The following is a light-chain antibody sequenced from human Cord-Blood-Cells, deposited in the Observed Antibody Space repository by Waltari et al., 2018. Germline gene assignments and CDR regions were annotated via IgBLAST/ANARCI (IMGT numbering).Light chain of an antibody. Sequence: DIQMTQSPSSLSASVGDRVTITCQASQDIRNYVNWYQQKPGKAPKRLIYDASNLETGVPSRFSRSGSGTDFTFAISSLQPEDIATYYWQQYDNLAITFGQGTRLEIK. CDR3: QQYDNLAIT. V-gene: IGKV1-33*01. J-gene: IGKJ5*01. CDR1: QDIRNY. CDR2: DAS.